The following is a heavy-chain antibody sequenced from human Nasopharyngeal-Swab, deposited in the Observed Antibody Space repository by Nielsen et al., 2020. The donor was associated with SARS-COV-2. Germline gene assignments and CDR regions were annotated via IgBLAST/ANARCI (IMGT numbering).Heavy chain of an antibody. CDR3: ARDGPEPENWGVLCY. D-gene: IGHD7-27*01. J-gene: IGHJ4*02. Sequence: GESLKISCAASGFSFGSYGMNWVRQAPGKGLEWVSSINSSSSYIYYADSVKGRFTISRDNAKNSLYLQMNSLRAEDTAVYYCARDGPEPENWGVLCYWGQGTLVTVSS. CDR2: INSSSSYI. V-gene: IGHV3-21*01. CDR1: GFSFGSYG.